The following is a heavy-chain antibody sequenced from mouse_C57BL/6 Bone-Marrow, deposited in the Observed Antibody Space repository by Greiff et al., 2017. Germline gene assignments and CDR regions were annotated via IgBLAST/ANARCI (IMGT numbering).Heavy chain of an antibody. Sequence: VKLMESGAVLVRPGASVTLSCKASGYTFTDYEMHWVKQTPVHGLEWIGAIDPETGGTAYNQKFKGKAILTADKSSSTAYMELRSLTSEDSAVYYCTKGYRLYYWGQGTTLTVSS. CDR2: IDPETGGT. V-gene: IGHV1-15*01. CDR1: GYTFTDYE. CDR3: TKGYRLYY. D-gene: IGHD5-1-1*01. J-gene: IGHJ2*01.